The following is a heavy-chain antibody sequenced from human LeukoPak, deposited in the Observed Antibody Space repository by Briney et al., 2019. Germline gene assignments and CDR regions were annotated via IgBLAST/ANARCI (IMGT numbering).Heavy chain of an antibody. D-gene: IGHD2-15*01. CDR2: ISSDGTTT. J-gene: IGHJ4*02. CDR3: AGRWSFDY. V-gene: IGHV3-74*01. Sequence: GGSLRLSCAVSGFTFSDDWMHWVRQAPGKGLVWVSRISSDGTTTNYADSVKGRFTISGDNAKNTLYLQMDSLRAEDTAVYYCAGRWSFDYWGQGTLVTVSS. CDR1: GFTFSDDW.